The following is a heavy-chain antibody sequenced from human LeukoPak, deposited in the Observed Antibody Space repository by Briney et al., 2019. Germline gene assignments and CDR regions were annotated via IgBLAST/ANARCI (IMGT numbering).Heavy chain of an antibody. CDR3: ARDGVRDIAAAGTLFFDY. D-gene: IGHD6-13*01. CDR2: IKQDGSEK. Sequence: GGSLRLSCVASGFTFGKYWMSWVRQAPGKGLEWVANIKQDGSEKYYVDSVKGRFTISRDNAKNSLYLQMNSLRAEDTAVYYCARDGVRDIAAAGTLFFDYWGQGTLVTVSS. J-gene: IGHJ4*02. CDR1: GFTFGKYW. V-gene: IGHV3-7*01.